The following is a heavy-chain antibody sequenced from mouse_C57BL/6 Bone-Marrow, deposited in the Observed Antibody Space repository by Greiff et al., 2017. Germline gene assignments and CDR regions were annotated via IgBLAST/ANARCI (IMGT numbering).Heavy chain of an antibody. CDR1: GFTFSSYA. D-gene: IGHD1-1*01. Sequence: EVKLMESGGGLVKPGGSLKLSCAASGFTFSSYAMSWVRQTPEKRLEWVATISDGGSYTYYPDNVKGRFTISRDNAKNNLYLQMSHLKSEDTAMYYCARAATVVGKDYFDYWGQGTTLTVSS. J-gene: IGHJ2*01. CDR3: ARAATVVGKDYFDY. CDR2: ISDGGSYT. V-gene: IGHV5-4*03.